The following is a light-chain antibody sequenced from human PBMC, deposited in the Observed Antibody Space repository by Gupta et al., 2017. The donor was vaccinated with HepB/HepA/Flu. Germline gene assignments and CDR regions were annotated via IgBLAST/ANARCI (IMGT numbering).Light chain of an antibody. Sequence: QSALTQPASVSGSPGQSITISSTGTNSDVGFYDLVSWFQQHPGKAPKFLIFEVTMRPSGVSPRFSGSRSGNTASLTISGLQAEDEADYYCCSYAGSGTYVFGSGTRVTVL. CDR3: CSYAGSGTYV. CDR1: NSDVGFYDL. J-gene: IGLJ1*01. V-gene: IGLV2-23*02. CDR2: EVT.